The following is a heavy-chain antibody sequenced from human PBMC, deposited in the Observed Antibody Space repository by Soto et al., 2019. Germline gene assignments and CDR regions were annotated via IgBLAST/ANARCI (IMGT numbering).Heavy chain of an antibody. CDR2: IYSGGST. V-gene: IGHV3-53*01. D-gene: IGHD5-18*01. Sequence: GASLRLSCAASGFTVSSNYMSWVRQAPGKGLEWVSVIYSGGSTYYADSVKGRFTISRDNSKNTLYLQMNSLRAEDTAVYYCARALPDTVDAFDIWGQGTMVTVSS. CDR1: GFTVSSNY. J-gene: IGHJ3*02. CDR3: ARALPDTVDAFDI.